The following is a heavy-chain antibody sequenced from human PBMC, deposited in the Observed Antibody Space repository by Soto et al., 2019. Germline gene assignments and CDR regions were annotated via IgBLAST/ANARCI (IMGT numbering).Heavy chain of an antibody. CDR3: ARGLFGQQWLVGFDT. CDR2: TITMFATA. Sequence: SVKVSCKASGYTFTSYGISWVRQAPGQGLEWMGGTITMFATAQYAQKLQGRVTITADESTSTVYMDLTSLRSDDTAVYYCARGLFGQQWLVGFDTWGQGTLVTVSS. J-gene: IGHJ4*02. V-gene: IGHV1-69*13. D-gene: IGHD6-19*01. CDR1: GYTFTSYG.